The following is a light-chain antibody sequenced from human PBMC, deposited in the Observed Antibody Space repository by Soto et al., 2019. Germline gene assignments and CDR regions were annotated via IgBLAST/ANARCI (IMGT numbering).Light chain of an antibody. CDR3: QQYGSSPVA. CDR2: GAS. V-gene: IGKV3-20*01. Sequence: IVFTQSPSTLSLSPGERATLSCRASQSVSSSYLAWYQQKPGQAPRLLIYGASSRATGIPDRFSGSGSGTDFTLTISRLEPEDFEVYYCQQYGSSPVAFGQGTKVDSK. J-gene: IGKJ1*01. CDR1: QSVSSSY.